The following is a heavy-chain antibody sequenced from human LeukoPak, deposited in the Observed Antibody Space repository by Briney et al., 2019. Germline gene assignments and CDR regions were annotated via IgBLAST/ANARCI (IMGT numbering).Heavy chain of an antibody. CDR1: GFTFSSYW. J-gene: IGHJ4*02. Sequence: GGSLRLSCAAAGFTFSSYWMNWVRQAPGKGLEWVATIEEDGSEKYYVDSVKGRFTISRDNAKNSLYLQLNSMRAEDTAVYYCGSRGSYLDYWGQGTLVTVSS. CDR3: GSRGSYLDY. D-gene: IGHD1-26*01. V-gene: IGHV3-7*01. CDR2: IEEDGSEK.